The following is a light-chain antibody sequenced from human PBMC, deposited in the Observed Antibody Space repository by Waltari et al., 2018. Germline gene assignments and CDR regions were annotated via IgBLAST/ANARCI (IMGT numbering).Light chain of an antibody. V-gene: IGLV2-11*01. CDR1: SSDVGGSDY. CDR2: DVR. CDR3: CAYTGNFWV. J-gene: IGLJ3*02. Sequence: QSALTQPRSVSGSPGQSVTISCTGRSSDVGGSDYVSWYQHNPGKAPELMIFDVRKRPSGVRDRCAGSKSGNTASLTISGLQADDEADYYCCAYTGNFWVFGGGTELIVL.